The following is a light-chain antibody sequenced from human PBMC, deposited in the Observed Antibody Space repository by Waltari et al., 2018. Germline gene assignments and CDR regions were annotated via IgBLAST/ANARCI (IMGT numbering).Light chain of an antibody. CDR3: AAWDDSLNGWV. CDR1: RSNIGSNT. J-gene: IGLJ3*02. V-gene: IGLV1-44*01. CDR2: SNN. Sequence: QSVLTPPPSASGTPGPRVTIPCSGSRSNIGSNTVNWYQQLPGTAPKLLIYSNNQRPSGVPARFSGSKSGTSASLAISGLQSEDEADYYCAAWDDSLNGWVFGGGTKLTVL.